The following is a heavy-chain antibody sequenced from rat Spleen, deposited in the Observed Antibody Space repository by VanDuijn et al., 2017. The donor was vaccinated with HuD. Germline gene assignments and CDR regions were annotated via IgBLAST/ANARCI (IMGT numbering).Heavy chain of an antibody. V-gene: IGHV2-19*01. J-gene: IGHJ4*01. CDR3: TRGGRYDGTYYYGGVMDA. Sequence: QVQLKESGPGLVQPSQTLSLTCTVSGFSLTDYSVHWVRQPPGKGLEWMGRIQSGGSTDYNSALKSRLSISRDTSKSKVFLKRKSLQTEDTAIYFCTRGGRYDGTYYYGGVMDAWGQGASVTVSS. CDR2: IQSGGST. CDR1: GFSLTDYS. D-gene: IGHD1-12*02.